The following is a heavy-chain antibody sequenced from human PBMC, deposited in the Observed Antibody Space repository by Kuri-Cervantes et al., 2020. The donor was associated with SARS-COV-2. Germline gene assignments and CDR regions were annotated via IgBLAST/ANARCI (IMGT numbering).Heavy chain of an antibody. V-gene: IGHV4-34*01. CDR3: SSSSSLSYYFDY. CDR1: GGSFSGYY. Sequence: SETLSLTCAVYGGSFSGYYWSWIRQLPGKGLEWIGEINHSGSTNYNPSLKSRVTISVDTSKNQFSLKLSSVTAADTAVYYCSSSSSLSYYFDYWGQGTLVTVSS. CDR2: INHSGST. J-gene: IGHJ4*02. D-gene: IGHD6-6*01.